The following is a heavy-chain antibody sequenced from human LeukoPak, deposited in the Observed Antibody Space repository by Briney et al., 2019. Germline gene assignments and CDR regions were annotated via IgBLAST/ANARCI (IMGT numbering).Heavy chain of an antibody. CDR2: IYTSGST. CDR1: GGSISSYY. CDR3: ARDRTHYGSGSYYNFYYFDY. Sequence: SETLSLTCTVSGGSISSYYWSWIRPPAGKGLEWIGRIYTSGSTNYNPPLKSRVTMSVDTSKNQFSLKLSSVTAADTAVYYCARDRTHYGSGSYYNFYYFDYWGQGTLVTVSS. D-gene: IGHD3-10*01. J-gene: IGHJ4*02. V-gene: IGHV4-4*07.